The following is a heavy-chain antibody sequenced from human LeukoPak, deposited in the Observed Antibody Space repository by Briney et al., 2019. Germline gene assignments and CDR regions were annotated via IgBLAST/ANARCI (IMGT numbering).Heavy chain of an antibody. CDR3: ARDRQEGQLGYYGMDV. V-gene: IGHV3-33*01. Sequence: GGSLRLSCAASGFTFSSYGMHWVCQAPGKGLEWVAVIWYDGSNKYYADSVKGRFTISRDNSKNTLYLQMNSLRAEDTAVYYCARDRQEGQLGYYGMDVWGQGTTVTVSS. J-gene: IGHJ6*02. D-gene: IGHD6-6*01. CDR1: GFTFSSYG. CDR2: IWYDGSNK.